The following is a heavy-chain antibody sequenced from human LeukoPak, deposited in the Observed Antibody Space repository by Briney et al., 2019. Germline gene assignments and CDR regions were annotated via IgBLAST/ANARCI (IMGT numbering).Heavy chain of an antibody. Sequence: GGSLRLSCAASGFTFSGHWMHWVRQVPGKGLMGVSRINPDGSDTTYADSVKGRFSISRDNAKNTLYLQMISLTAEDTAVYYCARVGYNNGYDYWGQGTLVTVSS. V-gene: IGHV3-74*01. CDR2: INPDGSDT. J-gene: IGHJ4*02. CDR1: GFTFSGHW. CDR3: ARVGYNNGYDY. D-gene: IGHD6-19*01.